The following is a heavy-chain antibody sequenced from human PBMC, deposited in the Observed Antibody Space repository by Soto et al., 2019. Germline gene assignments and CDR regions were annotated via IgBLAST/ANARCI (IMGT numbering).Heavy chain of an antibody. V-gene: IGHV4-4*07. Sequence: PSETLSLTCTVSGGSISSYYWSWIRQPAGKGLEWIGRIYTSGSTNYNPSLKSRVTMSVDTSKNQFSLKLSSVTAADTAVYYCARPRGYGMVYATSVGYGMDVWGQGTTVTVSS. CDR3: ARPRGYGMVYATSVGYGMDV. CDR1: GGSISSYY. J-gene: IGHJ6*02. CDR2: IYTSGST. D-gene: IGHD2-8*01.